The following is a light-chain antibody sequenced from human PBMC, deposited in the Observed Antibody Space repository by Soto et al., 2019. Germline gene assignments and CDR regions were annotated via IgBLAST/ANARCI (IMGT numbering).Light chain of an antibody. CDR1: SSDVGGYNY. J-gene: IGLJ1*01. Sequence: QSVLTQPASVSGSPGQSITISCTGTSSDVGGYNYVSWEPHHPGKAPKLLIYDVSNRPSGISNRFSGSKSDNTASLTISGLQPEDEADYYCSSYTTSNTRQIVFGTGTKLTVL. CDR2: DVS. V-gene: IGLV2-14*03. CDR3: SSYTTSNTRQIV.